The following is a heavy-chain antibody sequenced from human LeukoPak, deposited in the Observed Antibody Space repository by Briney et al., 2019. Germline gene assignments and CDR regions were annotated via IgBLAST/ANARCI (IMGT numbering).Heavy chain of an antibody. CDR2: IYSSGSA. CDR3: ARHRDYYDT. J-gene: IGHJ4*01. CDR1: GAXINNNF. Sequence: SETLSLTCTVSGAXINNNFYTWIRQPPGKGLEWIGYIYSSGSAKYNPSLKSRVIISGDTSKNQISLNLTSVTAADTAVYFCARHRDYYDTWGHGTLVTVSS. V-gene: IGHV4-59*08. D-gene: IGHD3-22*01.